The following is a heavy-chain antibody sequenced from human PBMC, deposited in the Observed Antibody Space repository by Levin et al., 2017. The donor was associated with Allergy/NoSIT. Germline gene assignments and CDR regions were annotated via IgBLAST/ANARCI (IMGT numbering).Heavy chain of an antibody. Sequence: GGSLRLSCAASGFTFNFYNMYWVRQAPGKGLEWVALISGDGGEERNADSVKGRFTISRDNSKNRLYLQMNSLRPEDTAVYYCAKDLAESYTIDNWGQGILVTVSS. CDR3: AKDLAESYTIDN. V-gene: IGHV3-30*04. J-gene: IGHJ4*02. CDR2: ISGDGGEE. CDR1: GFTFNFYN. D-gene: IGHD3-10*01.